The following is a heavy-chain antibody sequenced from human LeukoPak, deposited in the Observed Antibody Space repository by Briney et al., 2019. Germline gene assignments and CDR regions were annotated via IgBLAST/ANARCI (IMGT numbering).Heavy chain of an antibody. D-gene: IGHD3-10*01. J-gene: IGHJ4*02. CDR1: GFTFNRDW. Sequence: PGGSLRLSCAASGFTFNRDWMNCVRQAPGKGLEWGANIKEDGSVQNYVDSVKGRFTISRDNAKNSLFLKMNSLRAEEAAVYYCVGAGYYFDYWGQGTLVTVSS. CDR2: IKEDGSVQ. V-gene: IGHV3-7*01. CDR3: VGAGYYFDY.